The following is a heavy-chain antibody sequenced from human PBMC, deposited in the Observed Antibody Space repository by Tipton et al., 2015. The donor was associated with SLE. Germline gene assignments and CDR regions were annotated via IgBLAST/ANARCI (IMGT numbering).Heavy chain of an antibody. V-gene: IGHV4-39*01. Sequence: TLSLTCTVSGGSISSSSYYWGWIRQPPGKGLEWFGSIYYSGSTYYNPSLKSRVTISVDTSKNQFSLKLSSVTAADTAVYYCARQGAYYDFWSGYDAFDIWGQGTMVTVSS. CDR2: IYYSGST. D-gene: IGHD3-3*01. J-gene: IGHJ3*02. CDR3: ARQGAYYDFWSGYDAFDI. CDR1: GGSISSSSYY.